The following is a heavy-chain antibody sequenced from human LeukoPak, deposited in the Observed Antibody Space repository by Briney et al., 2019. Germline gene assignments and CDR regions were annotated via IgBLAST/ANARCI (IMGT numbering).Heavy chain of an antibody. CDR3: ARDPNIVVVPAAISFDY. CDR2: INPNSGGT. Sequence: ASVKVSCKASGYTFTGYYMHWVRQAAGQGLEWMGWINPNSGGTNYAQKFQGRVTMTRDTSISTAYMELSRLRSDDTAVYYCARDPNIVVVPAAISFDYWGQGTLVTVSS. J-gene: IGHJ4*02. CDR1: GYTFTGYY. V-gene: IGHV1-2*02. D-gene: IGHD2-2*02.